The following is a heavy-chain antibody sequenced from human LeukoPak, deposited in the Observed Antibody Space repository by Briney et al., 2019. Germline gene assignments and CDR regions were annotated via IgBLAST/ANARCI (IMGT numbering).Heavy chain of an antibody. CDR3: AREYYYDSSGPLGSDY. Sequence: PGGSLRLSCVVSGFTFSSYSMNWVRQAPGKGLEWVSYISASGGTIYYADSVRGRFTISRDNAKNSLYLQMNSLRAEDTAVYYCAREYYYDSSGPLGSDYWGQGTLVTVSS. J-gene: IGHJ4*02. V-gene: IGHV3-48*01. CDR1: GFTFSSYS. CDR2: ISASGGTI. D-gene: IGHD3-22*01.